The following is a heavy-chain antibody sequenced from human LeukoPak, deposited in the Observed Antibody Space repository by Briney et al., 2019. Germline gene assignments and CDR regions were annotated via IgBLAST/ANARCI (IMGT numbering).Heavy chain of an antibody. Sequence: GGSLRLSCAASGFTFSSNYMSWGRQAPGKGLEWVSAISGNGYPYYADSVKGRFTISRDNSKNTLYLQMNSLRAEDTAVYYCASSPYYGSGSVYFDYWGQGTLVTVSS. V-gene: IGHV3-53*05. J-gene: IGHJ4*02. D-gene: IGHD3-10*01. CDR3: ASSPYYGSGSVYFDY. CDR2: ISGNGYP. CDR1: GFTFSSNY.